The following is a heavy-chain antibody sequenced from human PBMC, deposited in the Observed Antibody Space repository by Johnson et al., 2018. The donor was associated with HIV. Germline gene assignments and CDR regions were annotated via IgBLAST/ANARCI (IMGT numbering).Heavy chain of an antibody. CDR3: ARGRITMIGVDLRGGGFDI. D-gene: IGHD3-22*01. CDR2: ISFDGSKE. V-gene: IGHV3-30-3*01. J-gene: IGHJ3*02. Sequence: QVQLVESGGGVVQPGRSVRLSCAASGLNFSDYGMHWVRQAPGKGLEWVAVISFDGSKEYYADSVKGGFTISRDNSKKTLYLQVNSLRDEDTAVYYCARGRITMIGVDLRGGGFDIWGQGTTVTVSS. CDR1: GLNFSDYG.